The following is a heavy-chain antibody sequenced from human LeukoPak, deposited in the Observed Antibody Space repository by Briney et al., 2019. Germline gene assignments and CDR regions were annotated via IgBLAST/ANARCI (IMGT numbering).Heavy chain of an antibody. CDR3: ARAAGWLQSFDY. J-gene: IGHJ4*02. CDR1: GGSFSGYY. CDR2: INHSGST. D-gene: IGHD5-24*01. Sequence: PSETLSLTCTVYGGSFSGYYWSWIRQPPGKGLEWIGEINHSGSTNYNPSLKSRVTISVDTSKNQFSLKLSSVTAADTAVYYCARAAGWLQSFDYWGQGTLVTVSS. V-gene: IGHV4-34*01.